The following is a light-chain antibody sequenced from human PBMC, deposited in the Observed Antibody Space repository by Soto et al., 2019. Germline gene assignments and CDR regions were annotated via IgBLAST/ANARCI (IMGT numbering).Light chain of an antibody. CDR1: SSNIGAGYD. CDR3: QSYDSSLIWV. Sequence: QSVLTQPPSVSGAPGQRVTISCTGSSSNIGAGYDVHWYQQPPGTAPKLLIYGNSNRPSGVPDRFSGSKSGTSASLAITGLQAEDEADYYCQSYDSSLIWVFGGGTKVTVL. CDR2: GNS. V-gene: IGLV1-40*01. J-gene: IGLJ3*02.